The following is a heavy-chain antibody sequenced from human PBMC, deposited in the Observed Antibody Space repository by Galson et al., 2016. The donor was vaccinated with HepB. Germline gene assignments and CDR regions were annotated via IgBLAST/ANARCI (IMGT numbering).Heavy chain of an antibody. D-gene: IGHD1-26*01. Sequence: SLRLSCAASGFTFSGSAMHWVRQASGKGLEWVGRITSKAYNYATAYGASVRGRFTISRDDSKNTACLQMNSLRTEDTAVYYCTKWDVYRASYDYWGQGTLGTVSA. CDR2: ITSKAYNYAT. J-gene: IGHJ4*02. V-gene: IGHV3-73*01. CDR1: GFTFSGSA. CDR3: TKWDVYRASYDY.